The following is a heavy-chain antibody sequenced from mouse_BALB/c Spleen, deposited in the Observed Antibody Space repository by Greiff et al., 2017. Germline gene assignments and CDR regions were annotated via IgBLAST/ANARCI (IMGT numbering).Heavy chain of an antibody. J-gene: IGHJ4*01. V-gene: IGHV1-18*01. CDR2: INPNNGGT. CDR1: GYTFTDYN. CDR3: ARDRFDYYGSQYYAMDD. D-gene: IGHD1-1*01. Sequence: EVQLQQSGPELVKPGASVKIPCKASGYTFTDYNMDWVKQSHGKSLEWIGDINPNNGGTIYNQKFKGKATLTVDKSSSTAYMELRSLTSEDTAVFYCARDRFDYYGSQYYAMDDWGEGTTGTVSS.